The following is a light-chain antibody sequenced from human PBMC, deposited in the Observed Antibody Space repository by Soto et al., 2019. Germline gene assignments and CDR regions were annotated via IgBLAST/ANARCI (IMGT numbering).Light chain of an antibody. CDR1: SSNIGAGFD. CDR3: QSYDRTLSGSYV. Sequence: QSVLTQPPSVSGAPGQTVTISRTGSSSNIGAGFDVHWFQQLPGTAPTLLTYRNTNRPSGVPDRFSGSKSGTSASLAITGLQAEDEADYYCQSYDRTLSGSYVFGNGTKVTVL. CDR2: RNT. J-gene: IGLJ1*01. V-gene: IGLV1-40*01.